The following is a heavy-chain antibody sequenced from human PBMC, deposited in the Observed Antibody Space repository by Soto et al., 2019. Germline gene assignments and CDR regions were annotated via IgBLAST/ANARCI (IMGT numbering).Heavy chain of an antibody. J-gene: IGHJ5*02. V-gene: IGHV4-59*11. CDR2: IYSSGST. D-gene: IGHD3-16*01. Sequence: QVLLKESGTGLVKPSETLSLTCSVSGGSLSNHFWSCIRQPPGKGLEWIGYIYSSGSTNYNTPLKSRGTISLDMSNNHCSSGLPAMTVTDTAVYDCARSTGGEFEPWGQGTMVTVSS. CDR1: GGSLSNHF. CDR3: ARSTGGEFEP.